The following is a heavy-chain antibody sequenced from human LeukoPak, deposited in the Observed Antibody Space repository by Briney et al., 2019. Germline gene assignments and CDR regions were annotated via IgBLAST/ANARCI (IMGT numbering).Heavy chain of an antibody. D-gene: IGHD2-2*01. CDR2: ISGSGGSA. J-gene: IGHJ5*02. CDR3: ARDDCSSISCYHNWFDP. Sequence: GGSLRLSCAASGFTFSDYYMSWVRQAPGKGLEWVSAISGSGGSAYYADSVKGRFTISRDNSENTLYLQMNSLRAEDTAVYYCARDDCSSISCYHNWFDPWGQGTLVTVSS. CDR1: GFTFSDYY. V-gene: IGHV3-23*01.